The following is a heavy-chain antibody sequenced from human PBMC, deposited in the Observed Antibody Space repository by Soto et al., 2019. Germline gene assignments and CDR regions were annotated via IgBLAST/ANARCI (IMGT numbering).Heavy chain of an antibody. Sequence: PGESLKISCKGSGYSFTSYWIGWVRQMPGKGLEWMGIIYPGDSDTRYSPSFQGQVTISADKSISTAYLQWSSLKASDTAMYYCARRLRVATTPDAFDIWGQGTMVTVSS. V-gene: IGHV5-51*01. CDR3: ARRLRVATTPDAFDI. CDR2: IYPGDSDT. CDR1: GYSFTSYW. J-gene: IGHJ3*02. D-gene: IGHD5-12*01.